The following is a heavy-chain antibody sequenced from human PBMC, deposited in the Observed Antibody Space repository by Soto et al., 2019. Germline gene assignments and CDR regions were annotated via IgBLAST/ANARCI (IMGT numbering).Heavy chain of an antibody. CDR1: GGSISSGGYS. D-gene: IGHD3-10*01. V-gene: IGHV4-30-2*01. CDR2: IYHSGST. Sequence: QLQLQESGSGLVKPSQTLSLTCAVSGGSISSGGYSWSWIRQPPVKGLEWIGYIYHSGSTYYNPSLKSRVTISVDRSTNKFSLQLSSVTAADTAVYYCARAVGMVPRFDYWGQGTLVTVSS. CDR3: ARAVGMVPRFDY. J-gene: IGHJ4*02.